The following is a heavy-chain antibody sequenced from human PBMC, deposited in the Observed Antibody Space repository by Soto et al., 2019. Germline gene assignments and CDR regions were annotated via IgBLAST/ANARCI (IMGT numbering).Heavy chain of an antibody. J-gene: IGHJ3*02. V-gene: IGHV3-30*18. D-gene: IGHD2-2*01. CDR2: ISYDGSNK. CDR3: AKIVVVPAAPSGAFDI. Sequence: QVQLVESGGGVVQPGRSLRLSCAASGFTFSSYGMHWVRQAPGKGLEWVAVISYDGSNKYYADSVKGRFTISRDNSKNTLYLQMNSLRAEVTAVYYCAKIVVVPAAPSGAFDIWGQGTMVTVSS. CDR1: GFTFSSYG.